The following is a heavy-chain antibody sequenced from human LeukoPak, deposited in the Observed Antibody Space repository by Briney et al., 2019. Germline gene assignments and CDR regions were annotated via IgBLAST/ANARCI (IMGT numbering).Heavy chain of an antibody. CDR1: GGSISGYY. CDR3: ARDLPVADYYDSSGFDY. D-gene: IGHD3-22*01. J-gene: IGHJ4*02. CDR2: IYTSGST. Sequence: PSETLSLTCTVSGGSISGYYWSWICQPAGKGLEWIGGIYTSGSTNYTPSLKSRVTMSVDTSKNQFSLKLSSVTAADTAVYYCARDLPVADYYDSSGFDYWGQGTLVTVSS. V-gene: IGHV4-4*07.